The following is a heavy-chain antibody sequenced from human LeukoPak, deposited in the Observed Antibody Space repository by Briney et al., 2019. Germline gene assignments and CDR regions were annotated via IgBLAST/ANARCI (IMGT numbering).Heavy chain of an antibody. CDR2: IKQDGSEK. D-gene: IGHD5-18*01. CDR3: ARGLEIGYSYGFDY. CDR1: GFTFSSYA. Sequence: GGSLRLSCAASGFTFSSYAMNWVRQAPGKGLEWVANIKQDGSEKYYVNSVKGRFTISRDNAKNSLYLQMNSLRAEDTAVYYCARGLEIGYSYGFDYWGQGTLVTVSS. J-gene: IGHJ4*02. V-gene: IGHV3-7*01.